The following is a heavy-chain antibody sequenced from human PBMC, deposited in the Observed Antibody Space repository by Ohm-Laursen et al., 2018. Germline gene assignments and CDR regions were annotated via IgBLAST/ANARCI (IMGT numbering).Heavy chain of an antibody. V-gene: IGHV3-48*01. CDR2: ISTGGDRV. J-gene: IGHJ4*02. CDR3: AKVGRLYYFDY. CDR1: GFSFGDYS. D-gene: IGHD2/OR15-2a*01. Sequence: LRLSCTASGFSFGDYSMNWVRQAPGKGLEWIAYISTGGDRVDYADSVKGRFTISRDNANNLLYLQMTSLRAADTAVYHCAKVGRLYYFDYWGQGTRVTVSS.